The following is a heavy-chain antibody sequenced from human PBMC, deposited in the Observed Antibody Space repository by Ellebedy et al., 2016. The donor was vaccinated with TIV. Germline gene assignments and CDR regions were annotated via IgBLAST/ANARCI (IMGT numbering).Heavy chain of an antibody. Sequence: SQTLSLTCXISGDSVSSNSAAWNWIRQSPSRGLEWLGRTYYRSNWNIEYAVSVKSRITINPDTSKNQFSLQVNSATPEDTAVYYCARARPYCSGDCYSFGNWGQGSLVTVSS. V-gene: IGHV6-1*01. CDR3: ARARPYCSGDCYSFGN. J-gene: IGHJ4*02. CDR2: TYYRSNWNI. CDR1: GDSVSSNSAA. D-gene: IGHD2-21*02.